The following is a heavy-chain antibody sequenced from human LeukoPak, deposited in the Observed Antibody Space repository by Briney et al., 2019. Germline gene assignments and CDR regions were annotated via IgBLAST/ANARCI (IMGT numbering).Heavy chain of an antibody. V-gene: IGHV1-69*04. CDR3: ARDDSSGWYLVYYYYGMDV. D-gene: IGHD6-19*01. J-gene: IGHJ6*02. CDR1: GGTFSSYA. Sequence: SVKVSCKASGGTFSSYAISWVRQAPGQGLEWMGRIIPILGIANYAQKFQGRVTITADKSTSTAYMELSSLRSEDTAVYYCARDDSSGWYLVYYYYGMDVWGQGTTVTVSS. CDR2: IIPILGIA.